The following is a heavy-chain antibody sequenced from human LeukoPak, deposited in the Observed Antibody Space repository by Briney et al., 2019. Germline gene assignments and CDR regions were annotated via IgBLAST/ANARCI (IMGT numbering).Heavy chain of an antibody. J-gene: IGHJ4*02. D-gene: IGHD6-6*01. CDR3: ARGRDSSSSFDY. V-gene: IGHV3-48*01. CDR1: GFTFSSYS. Sequence: GGSLRLSCAVSGFTFSSYSMTWVRQAPGKGLEWVSYISSTSSTVYYADSVKGRFTISRDNVKNSLYLQMNSLRAEDTAVYYCARGRDSSSSFDYLGQGTLVTVSS. CDR2: ISSTSSTV.